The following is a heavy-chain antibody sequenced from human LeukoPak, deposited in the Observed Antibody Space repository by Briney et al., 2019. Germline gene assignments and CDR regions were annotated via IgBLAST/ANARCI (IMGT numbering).Heavy chain of an antibody. D-gene: IGHD1-14*01. CDR3: ARSPGDYFDY. V-gene: IGHV4-34*01. CDR1: GGSFSGYY. Sequence: SETLSLTCAVYGGSFSGYYWSWIRQPPGKGLEWIGEINHSGSTNYNPSLKSRVTISVDTSKNQFSLKLSSVTAAGTAVYYCARSPGDYFDYWGQGTLVTVSS. J-gene: IGHJ4*02. CDR2: INHSGST.